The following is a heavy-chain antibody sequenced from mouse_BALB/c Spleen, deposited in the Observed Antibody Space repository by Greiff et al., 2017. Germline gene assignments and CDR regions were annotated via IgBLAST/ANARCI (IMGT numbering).Heavy chain of an antibody. CDR1: GFTFSSYA. D-gene: IGHD2-10*02. CDR3: ARGRYGNYVFDY. V-gene: IGHV5-6-5*01. Sequence: EVQVVESGGGLVKPGGSLKLSCAASGFTFSSYAMSWVRQTPEKRLEWVASISSGGSTYYPDSVKGRFTISRDNARNILYLQMSSLRSEDTAMYYCARGRYGNYVFDYWGQGTTLTVSS. J-gene: IGHJ2*01. CDR2: ISSGGST.